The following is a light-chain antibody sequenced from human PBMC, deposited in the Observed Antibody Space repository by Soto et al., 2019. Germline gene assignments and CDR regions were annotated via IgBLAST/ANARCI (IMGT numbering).Light chain of an antibody. CDR2: DAS. CDR3: QQYSSFPRT. Sequence: EIVLTQSPATLSLSPGERATLSCRASQSVSSYLAWYQQKPGQAPRLLIYDASNRATGIPARFSGSGSGTDFTLTSLQPDDFATFYCQQYSSFPRTFGQGTKVEIK. V-gene: IGKV3-11*01. CDR1: QSVSSY. J-gene: IGKJ1*01.